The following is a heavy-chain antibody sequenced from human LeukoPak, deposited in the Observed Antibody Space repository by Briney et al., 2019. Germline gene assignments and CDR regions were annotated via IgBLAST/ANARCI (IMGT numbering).Heavy chain of an antibody. V-gene: IGHV4-59*01. D-gene: IGHD3-22*01. J-gene: IGHJ4*02. CDR1: GDSISSYY. CDR3: ASLDSSGKNY. Sequence: PSETLSLTCTVSGDSISSYYWSWIRQPPGKGLEWIGYIYYSGSTNYNPSLKSRVTISVDTSKNQFSLKLSSVTAADTAVYYCASLDSSGKNYWGQGTLVTVSS. CDR2: IYYSGST.